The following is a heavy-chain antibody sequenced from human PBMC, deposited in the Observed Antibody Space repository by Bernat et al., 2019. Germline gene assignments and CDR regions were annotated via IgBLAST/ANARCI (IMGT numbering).Heavy chain of an antibody. CDR3: ARDRVVVAGGWFDP. Sequence: EVQLLESGGGLVQPGGSLRLSCAASGITFNNYAMSWVRQAPGKGLEWVSSISASGGRANYADSVEGRFTITRDNSRNALYLQLNSLGAEDTAVYYCARDRVVVAGGWFDPWGQGTLVTVSS. J-gene: IGHJ5*02. CDR1: GITFNNYA. V-gene: IGHV3-23*01. D-gene: IGHD2-15*01. CDR2: ISASGGRA.